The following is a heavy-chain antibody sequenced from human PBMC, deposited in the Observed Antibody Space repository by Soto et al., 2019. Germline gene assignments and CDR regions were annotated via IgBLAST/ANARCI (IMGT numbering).Heavy chain of an antibody. D-gene: IGHD3-22*01. V-gene: IGHV1-69*13. J-gene: IGHJ4*02. CDR3: ARGVHYDSSGYYYFY. Sequence: SVKVSCKASGGTFSSYAISWVRQAPGQGLEWMGGVIPIFGTANYAQKFQGRVTITADESTSTAYMELRSLRSEDTAVYYCARGVHYDSSGYYYFYWGQGTLVTVSS. CDR1: GGTFSSYA. CDR2: VIPIFGTA.